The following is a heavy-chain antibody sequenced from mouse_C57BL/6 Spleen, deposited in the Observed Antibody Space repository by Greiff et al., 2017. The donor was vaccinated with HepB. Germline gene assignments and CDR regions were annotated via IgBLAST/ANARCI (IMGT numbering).Heavy chain of an antibody. Sequence: VQLQQSGAELVRPGASVKLSCTASGFNIKDDYMHWVKQRPEQGLEWIGWIDPENGDTEYASKFQGKATITADTSSNTAYLQLSSLTSEDTAVYYCTGRRDFFDYWGQGTTLTVSS. D-gene: IGHD2-12*01. J-gene: IGHJ2*01. CDR1: GFNIKDDY. V-gene: IGHV14-4*01. CDR3: TGRRDFFDY. CDR2: IDPENGDT.